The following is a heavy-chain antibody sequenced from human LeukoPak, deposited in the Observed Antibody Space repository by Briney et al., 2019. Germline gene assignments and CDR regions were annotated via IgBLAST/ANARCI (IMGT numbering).Heavy chain of an antibody. J-gene: IGHJ4*02. CDR2: IIPILGIA. V-gene: IGHV1-69*02. D-gene: IGHD6-19*01. Sequence: SVRVSCKASGGTFSSYTISWVRQAPGQGLEWMGRIIPILGIANYAQKFQGRVTITADKSTSTAYMELSSLRSEDTAVYYCASATVAGSPLYFDYWGQGTLVTVSS. CDR1: GGTFSSYT. CDR3: ASATVAGSPLYFDY.